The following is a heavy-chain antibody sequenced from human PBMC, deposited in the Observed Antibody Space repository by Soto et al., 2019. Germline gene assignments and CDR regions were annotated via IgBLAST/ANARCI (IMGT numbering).Heavy chain of an antibody. J-gene: IGHJ3*02. CDR2: ISSSSSYI. D-gene: IGHD6-19*01. CDR1: GFTFSSYS. V-gene: IGHV3-21*01. Sequence: GGTLRLSCAASGFTFSSYSMNWVRQAPGKGLEWVSSISSSSSYIYYADSVKGRFTISRDNAKNSLYLQMNSLRAEDTAVYYCARDVKAVAGTGLQAFDIWGQGTMVTVSS. CDR3: ARDVKAVAGTGLQAFDI.